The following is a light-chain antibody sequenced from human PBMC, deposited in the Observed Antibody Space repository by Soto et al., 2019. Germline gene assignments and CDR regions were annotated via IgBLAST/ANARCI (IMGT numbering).Light chain of an antibody. CDR3: QQYNSYWT. J-gene: IGKJ1*01. CDR2: KAS. CDR1: QSISRW. Sequence: IHMRQSPSSLSAPVGDRVTIMFRASQSISRWLAWYQQKPGKAPKLLIYKASTLQSGVPSRFSGSGSGTEFTLTISSLQPDDFATYYCQQYNSYWTFGQGTKVDI. V-gene: IGKV1-5*03.